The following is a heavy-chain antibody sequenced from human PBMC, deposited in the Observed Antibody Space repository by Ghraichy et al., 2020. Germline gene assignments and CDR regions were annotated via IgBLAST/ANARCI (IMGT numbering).Heavy chain of an antibody. V-gene: IGHV3-23*01. CDR3: AKQGDISGWHLAM. CDR1: GFTFSTYA. Sequence: GGSLRLSCAASGFTFSTYAMIWVRQAPGKGLEWVSLISGSGDNTYYADSVKGRFTISRDNSRNTLFLQMDSLRADDTAVYYCAKQGDISGWHLAMWGQGTLVTVSS. D-gene: IGHD6-19*01. J-gene: IGHJ4*02. CDR2: ISGSGDNT.